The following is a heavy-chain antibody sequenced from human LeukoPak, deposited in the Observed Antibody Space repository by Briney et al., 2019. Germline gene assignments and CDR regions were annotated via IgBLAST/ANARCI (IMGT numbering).Heavy chain of an antibody. Sequence: ASVKVSCKASGGTFSSYAISWVRQAPGQGLEWMGGIIPIFGTADYAQKFQGRVTITTDESTSTAYMELSSLRSEDTAVYYCARGLNYDFWSGYYKFKLGRYYYMDVWGKGTTVTVSS. D-gene: IGHD3-3*01. CDR3: ARGLNYDFWSGYYKFKLGRYYYMDV. J-gene: IGHJ6*03. CDR2: IIPIFGTA. V-gene: IGHV1-69*05. CDR1: GGTFSSYA.